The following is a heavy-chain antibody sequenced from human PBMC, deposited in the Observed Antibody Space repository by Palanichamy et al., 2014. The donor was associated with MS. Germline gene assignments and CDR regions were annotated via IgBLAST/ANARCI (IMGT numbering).Heavy chain of an antibody. V-gene: IGHV1-8*01. D-gene: IGHD6-13*01. Sequence: QVQLVQSGAEVKKPGASVKVSCKASGYTFTSYDINWVRQATGQGLEWMGWMNPNSGNTGYAQKFQGRVTMTRNTSISTAYMELSSLRSEDTAVYYCARGSSSWYLTLKRIFDYWGQGTLVTVSS. CDR2: MNPNSGNT. CDR1: GYTFTSYD. J-gene: IGHJ4*02. CDR3: ARGSSSWYLTLKRIFDY.